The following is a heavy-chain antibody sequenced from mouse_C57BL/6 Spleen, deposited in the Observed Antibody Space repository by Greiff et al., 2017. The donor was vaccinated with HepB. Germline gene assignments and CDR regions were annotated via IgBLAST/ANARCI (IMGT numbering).Heavy chain of an antibody. Sequence: EVKLVESGGGLVKPGGSLKLSCAASGFTFSSYAMSWVRQTPEKRLEWVATISDGGSYTYYPDNVKGRFTISRDNAKNNLYLQMSHLKSEDTAMYYCARDYYGSRRDYFDYWGQGTTLTVSS. V-gene: IGHV5-4*01. D-gene: IGHD1-1*01. J-gene: IGHJ2*01. CDR1: GFTFSSYA. CDR3: ARDYYGSRRDYFDY. CDR2: ISDGGSYT.